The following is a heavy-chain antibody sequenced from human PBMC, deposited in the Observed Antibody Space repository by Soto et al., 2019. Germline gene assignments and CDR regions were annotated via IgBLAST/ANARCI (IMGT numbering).Heavy chain of an antibody. V-gene: IGHV4-59*08. CDR1: GGSISSYY. D-gene: IGHD5-12*01. CDR3: ARSVSGYFFDY. Sequence: SETLSLTCTVSGGSISSYYWSWIRQPPGKGLEWIGYIYYSGSTNYNPSLKSRVTISVDTSKNQFSLKLSSVTAADTAVYYCARSVSGYFFDYWGQGTLLTVSS. CDR2: IYYSGST. J-gene: IGHJ4*02.